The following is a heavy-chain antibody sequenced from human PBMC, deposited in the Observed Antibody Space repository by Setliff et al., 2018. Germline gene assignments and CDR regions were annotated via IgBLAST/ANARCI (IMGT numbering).Heavy chain of an antibody. CDR2: SYHGRKT. V-gene: IGHV4-38-2*02. D-gene: IGHD6-6*01. J-gene: IGHJ4*02. Sequence: QSPGKGLEWIGRSYHGRKTYYNTSLESRLTISVDTSKNQFSLKLRSLTPADTAVYYCARGRNVAARILDSWGQGTLVTVS. CDR3: ARGRNVAARILDS.